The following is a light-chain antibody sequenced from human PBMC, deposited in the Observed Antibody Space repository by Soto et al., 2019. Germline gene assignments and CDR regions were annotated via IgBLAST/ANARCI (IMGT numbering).Light chain of an antibody. V-gene: IGLV2-8*01. J-gene: IGLJ2*01. CDR1: SSDVGGYNY. Sequence: SASGSPGQSVTISCTGTSSDVGGYNYVSWYQQHPGKAPKLMIYEVSKRPSGVPDRFSGSKSGNTASLTVSGLQAEDEADYYCSSYAGSNNFVVFGGGTKVTVL. CDR2: EVS. CDR3: SSYAGSNNFVV.